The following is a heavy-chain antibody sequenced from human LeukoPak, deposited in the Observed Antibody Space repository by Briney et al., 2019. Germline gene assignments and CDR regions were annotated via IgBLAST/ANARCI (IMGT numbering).Heavy chain of an antibody. CDR1: GFTVSSNY. Sequence: GGSLRLSCAVSGFTVSSNYMSWVRQPPGKGLEWVSGIYTGGSTYSADSVKGRFTIFRDNSKNTLYLQMNSLRAEDTAVYYCAREGEELLRRWWFDPWGQGTLVTVSS. V-gene: IGHV3-53*01. CDR2: IYTGGST. J-gene: IGHJ5*02. D-gene: IGHD3-10*01. CDR3: AREGEELLRRWWFDP.